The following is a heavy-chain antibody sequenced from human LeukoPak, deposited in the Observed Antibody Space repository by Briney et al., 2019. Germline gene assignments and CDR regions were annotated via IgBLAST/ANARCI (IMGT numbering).Heavy chain of an antibody. J-gene: IGHJ4*02. CDR2: ISGSGGST. V-gene: IGHV3-23*01. Sequence: GGSLRLSCAASGFTFSSYAMSWVRQAPGKGLEWVSAISGSGGSTYYADSVKGRFTISRDNSKNTLYLLMNSLRAEDTAVYYCAKSIYCSSTSCYRAGFDYWGQGTLVTVSS. CDR3: AKSIYCSSTSCYRAGFDY. D-gene: IGHD2-2*01. CDR1: GFTFSSYA.